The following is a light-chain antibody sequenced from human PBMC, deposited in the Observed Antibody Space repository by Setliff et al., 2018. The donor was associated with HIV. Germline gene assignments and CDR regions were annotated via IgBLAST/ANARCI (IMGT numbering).Light chain of an antibody. CDR2: DVS. CDR1: SSDIGAYNY. Sequence: QSALTQPASVSGSPGQSITISCTGTSSDIGAYNYVSWYQQHPGKAPKLMIYDVSSRPSGVSNRFSGSKSGNTASLTISGLQAEDEADYYCSSYTGSGTLVFGTGTKV. V-gene: IGLV2-14*01. CDR3: SSYTGSGTLV. J-gene: IGLJ1*01.